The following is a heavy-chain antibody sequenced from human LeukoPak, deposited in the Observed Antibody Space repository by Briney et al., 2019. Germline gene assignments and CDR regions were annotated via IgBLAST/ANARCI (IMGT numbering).Heavy chain of an antibody. CDR2: ISYDGSNK. CDR3: AKDTGSGWYYFDY. CDR1: GFTFSSYG. V-gene: IGHV3-30*18. Sequence: PGRSLRLSCAASGFTFSSYGMHWVRQAPGKGLEWVAVISYDGSNKYYADSVKGRFTISRDNPKNTLYLQMNSLRAEDTAVYYCAKDTGSGWYYFDYWGQGTLVTVSS. D-gene: IGHD6-19*01. J-gene: IGHJ4*02.